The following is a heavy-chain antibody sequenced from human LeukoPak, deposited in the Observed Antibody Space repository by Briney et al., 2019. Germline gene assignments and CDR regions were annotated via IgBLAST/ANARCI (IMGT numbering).Heavy chain of an antibody. Sequence: SETLSLTCTVSGGSISSYYWNWIRQPPGKGLEWIGYIYYSGSTNYNPSLKSRVTISVDTSKNQFSLKLSSVTAADTAVYYCARRKGVPIAVAGTHRPYYYYYMDVWGKGTTVTISS. CDR1: GGSISSYY. CDR3: ARRKGVPIAVAGTHRPYYYYYMDV. D-gene: IGHD6-19*01. J-gene: IGHJ6*03. CDR2: IYYSGST. V-gene: IGHV4-59*12.